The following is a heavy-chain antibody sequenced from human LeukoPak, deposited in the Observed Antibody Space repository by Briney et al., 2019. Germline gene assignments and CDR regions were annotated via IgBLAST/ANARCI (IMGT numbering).Heavy chain of an antibody. J-gene: IGHJ4*02. D-gene: IGHD5-18*01. CDR2: ASGSGDRT. V-gene: IGHV3-23*01. Sequence: GGSLRLSCAASGFTFSSFAMAWVRQVPGEGLEWVSVASGSGDRTYYAASVKGRFTMSRDSSKNTLYLQVNSLRPEDTAIYYCAKMLWGHLWLKYFDNWGQGTLVTVSS. CDR3: AKMLWGHLWLKYFDN. CDR1: GFTFSSFA.